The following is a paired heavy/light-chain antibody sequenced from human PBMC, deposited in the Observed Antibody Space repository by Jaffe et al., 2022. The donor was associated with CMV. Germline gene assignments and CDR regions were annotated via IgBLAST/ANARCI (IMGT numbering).Heavy chain of an antibody. J-gene: IGHJ6*03. V-gene: IGHV3-49*04. CDR1: GFTFGDYA. D-gene: IGHD2-2*01. Sequence: EVQLVESGGGLVQPGRSLRLSCTASGFTFGDYAMSWVRQAPGKGLEWVGFIRSKAYGGTTEYAASVKGRFTISRDDSKSIAYLQMNSLKTEDTAVYYCTRFPGVANIVVVPAERHGFSPYYYYMDVWGKGTTVTVSS. CDR2: IRSKAYGGTT. CDR3: TRFPGVANIVVVPAERHGFSPYYYYMDV.
Light chain of an antibody. CDR1: KLGDKY. CDR3: QAWDSSTCVV. CDR2: QDS. J-gene: IGLJ2*01. V-gene: IGLV3-1*01. Sequence: SYELTQPPSVSVSPGQTASITCSGDKLGDKYACWYQQKPGQSPVLVIYQDSKRPSGIPERFSGSNSGNTATLTISGTQAMDEADYYCQAWDSSTCVVFGGGTKLTVL.